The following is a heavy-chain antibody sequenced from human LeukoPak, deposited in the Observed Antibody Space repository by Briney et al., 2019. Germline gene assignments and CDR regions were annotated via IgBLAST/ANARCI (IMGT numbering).Heavy chain of an antibody. V-gene: IGHV3-23*01. D-gene: IGHD2-15*01. J-gene: IGHJ1*01. Sequence: PGGSLRLSCAASGFTFSSYAMSWVRQAPGKGLEWVSAISGSGGSTYYADSVKGRFTISRGNSKNTLYLQMNSLRAEDTAVYYCAKTYCSGGSCYAGYFQHWGQGTLVTVSS. CDR2: ISGSGGST. CDR3: AKTYCSGGSCYAGYFQH. CDR1: GFTFSSYA.